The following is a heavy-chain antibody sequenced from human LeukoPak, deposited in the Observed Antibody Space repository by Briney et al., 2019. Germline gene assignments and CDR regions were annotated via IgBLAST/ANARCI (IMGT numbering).Heavy chain of an antibody. CDR2: INPNSGGT. CDR1: GYTFTGYY. CDR3: ARDRIVGAKGSYYYYMDV. J-gene: IGHJ6*03. Sequence: ASVKASCKASGYTFTGYYMHWVRQAPGQGLEWMGWINPNSGGTNYAQKFQGRVTMTRDTSISTAYMELSRLRSDDTAVYYCARDRIVGAKGSYYYYMDVWGKGTTVTVSS. V-gene: IGHV1-2*02. D-gene: IGHD1-26*01.